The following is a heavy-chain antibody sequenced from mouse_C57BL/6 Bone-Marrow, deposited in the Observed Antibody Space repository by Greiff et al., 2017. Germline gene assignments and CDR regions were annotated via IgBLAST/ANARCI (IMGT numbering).Heavy chain of an antibody. Sequence: QVQLKESGAELARPGASVKLSCKASGYTFTSYGISWVKQRTGQGLEWIGEIYPRSGITYYNEKFKGKATLTADKSSSTSYMELRSLTSEDSAVYFCARAGFYYGIRLFAYWGQGTLVTVSA. CDR1: GYTFTSYG. CDR3: ARAGFYYGIRLFAY. D-gene: IGHD1-1*01. V-gene: IGHV1-81*01. CDR2: IYPRSGIT. J-gene: IGHJ3*01.